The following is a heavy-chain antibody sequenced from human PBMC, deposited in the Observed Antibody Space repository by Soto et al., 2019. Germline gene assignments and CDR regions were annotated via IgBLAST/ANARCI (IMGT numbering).Heavy chain of an antibody. D-gene: IGHD3-10*01. CDR3: AKTLERLLWFGEGAGYFDY. CDR2: ISGSGGST. Sequence: GGSLRLSCAASGFTFSSYAMSWVRQAPGKGLEWVSAISGSGGSTYYADSVKGRFTISRDNSKNTLYLQMNSLRAEDTAVYYCAKTLERLLWFGEGAGYFDYWGQGTLVTVSS. V-gene: IGHV3-23*01. CDR1: GFTFSSYA. J-gene: IGHJ4*02.